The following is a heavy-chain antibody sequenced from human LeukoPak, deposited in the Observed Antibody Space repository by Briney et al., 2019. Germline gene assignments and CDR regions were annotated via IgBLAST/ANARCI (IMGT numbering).Heavy chain of an antibody. Sequence: SQTLSLTCTVSGGSISSGSYYWSWIRQPAGKGLEWIGRIYTSGSTNYNPSLKSRVTMSVDTSKNQSSLKLSSVTAADTAVYYCAKALGYYDSSGYSPANYYYYYMDVWGKGTTVTVSS. V-gene: IGHV4-61*02. D-gene: IGHD3-22*01. CDR2: IYTSGST. J-gene: IGHJ6*03. CDR1: GGSISSGSYY. CDR3: AKALGYYDSSGYSPANYYYYYMDV.